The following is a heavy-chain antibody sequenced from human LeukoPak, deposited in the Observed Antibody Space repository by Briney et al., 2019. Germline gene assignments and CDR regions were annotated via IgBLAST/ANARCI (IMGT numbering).Heavy chain of an antibody. Sequence: GGSLRLSCAASGFTFSNYAMSWVRQAPGKGLEWVSAISGSGGSTYYADSVKGRFTIYRDNSKNTLYLQMNSLRAEDTAVYYCAKVAYYDILTAYAFYYHVDGWGKGTTVTVSS. J-gene: IGHJ6*03. D-gene: IGHD3-9*01. CDR1: GFTFSNYA. V-gene: IGHV3-23*01. CDR2: ISGSGGST. CDR3: AKVAYYDILTAYAFYYHVDG.